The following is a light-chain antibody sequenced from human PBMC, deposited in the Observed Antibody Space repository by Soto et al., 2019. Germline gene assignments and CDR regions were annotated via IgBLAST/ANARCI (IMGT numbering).Light chain of an antibody. V-gene: IGLV2-8*01. CDR3: SSYAGINNLGV. J-gene: IGLJ1*01. CDR1: SSDVGGYKY. Sequence: QSALTQRPSASGSPGQSVTISCTGTSSDVGGYKYVSWYQQHPGKAPKLMIFEVNKRPSGVPDRFSGSKSGNTASLTVSGLQAEDEAAYYCSSYAGINNLGVFGTGTKLTVL. CDR2: EVN.